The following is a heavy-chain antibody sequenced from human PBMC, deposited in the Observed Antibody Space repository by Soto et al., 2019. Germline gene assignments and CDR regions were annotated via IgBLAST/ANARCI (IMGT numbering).Heavy chain of an antibody. V-gene: IGHV3-48*01. CDR2: ISSSSSTI. CDR3: ARVGIITVDP. CDR1: GFTFSSYS. D-gene: IGHD3-22*01. Sequence: GGSLRLSCAASGFTFSSYSMNWVRQAPGKGLEWVSYISSSSSTIYYADSVKGRFTISRDNAKNSLYLQMNSLRAEDTAVYYCARVGIITVDPWGQGTLVTVSS. J-gene: IGHJ5*02.